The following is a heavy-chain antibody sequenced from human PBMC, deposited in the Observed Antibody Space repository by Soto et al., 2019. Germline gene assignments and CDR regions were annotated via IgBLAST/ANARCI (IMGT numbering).Heavy chain of an antibody. V-gene: IGHV3-66*01. Sequence: EVQLVESGGGLVQPGGSLTLSCAVSGLTVSNSAMSWVRQAPGKGLAWVSVIYSGGGTFYADSVKGRFTISRDNSKNTVSLQMNGLRVDDTAVYYCARAGSVHWCQGTLVTVSS. CDR3: ARAGSVH. CDR1: GLTVSNSA. CDR2: IYSGGGT. J-gene: IGHJ4*02.